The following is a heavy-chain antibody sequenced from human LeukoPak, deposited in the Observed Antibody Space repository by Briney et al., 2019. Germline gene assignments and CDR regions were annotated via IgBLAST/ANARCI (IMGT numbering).Heavy chain of an antibody. V-gene: IGHV4-34*01. D-gene: IGHD2-2*01. Sequence: SETLSLTCDVYGESFRGYYWSWIRQPPGKGLEWIGEINHSGSTNYNPSLKSRVNLTVDTSKNQCSLKLSSVTVADTAVYYWASKGLGYCSSTGCYPFDYWGQGTLVTVSS. CDR3: ASKGLGYCSSTGCYPFDY. CDR1: GESFRGYY. J-gene: IGHJ4*02. CDR2: INHSGST.